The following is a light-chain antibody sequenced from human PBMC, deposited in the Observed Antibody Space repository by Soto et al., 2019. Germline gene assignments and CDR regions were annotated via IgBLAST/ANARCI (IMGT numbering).Light chain of an antibody. Sequence: ELVLTQSPGTLSLSPGERATLSCRASRTVSSSYLAWYQQKRGQAPRLLIYGTSSRATGIPDGFSGSGSGTDFTLTISRLEPEDSAVYYCQQYGSSPWPFGQGTRVEIK. CDR3: QQYGSSPWP. V-gene: IGKV3-20*01. CDR2: GTS. CDR1: RTVSSSY. J-gene: IGKJ1*01.